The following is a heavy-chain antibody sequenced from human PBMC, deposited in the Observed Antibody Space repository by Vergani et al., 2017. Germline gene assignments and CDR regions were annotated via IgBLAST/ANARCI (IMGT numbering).Heavy chain of an antibody. CDR1: GYTFTSYG. CDR2: ISAYNGNT. CDR3: ARGSDYYGSGSYPKDYYGMDV. D-gene: IGHD3-10*01. Sequence: QVQLVQSGAEVKKPGASVKVSCKASGYTFTSYGISWVRQAPGQGLEGMGWISAYNGNTNYAQKLQGRVTMTTDTSTSTAYMELRSLRSDDTAVYYCARGSDYYGSGSYPKDYYGMDVWGQGTTVTVSS. J-gene: IGHJ6*02. V-gene: IGHV1-18*04.